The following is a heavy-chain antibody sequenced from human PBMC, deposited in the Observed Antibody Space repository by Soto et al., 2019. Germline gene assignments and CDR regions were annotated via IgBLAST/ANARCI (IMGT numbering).Heavy chain of an antibody. CDR1: GGSISSYY. D-gene: IGHD3-16*01. Sequence: PSETLSLTCTVSGGSISSYYWIWIRQPAGKGLEWIGRIYTSGSTNYNPSLKSRVTMSVDTSKNQFSLKLSSVTAADTAVYYCARVLTFGSSIRWFDPWGQGTLVTVSS. CDR3: ARVLTFGSSIRWFDP. J-gene: IGHJ5*02. V-gene: IGHV4-4*07. CDR2: IYTSGST.